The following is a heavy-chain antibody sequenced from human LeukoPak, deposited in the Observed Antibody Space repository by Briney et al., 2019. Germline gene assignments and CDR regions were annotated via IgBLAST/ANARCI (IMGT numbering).Heavy chain of an antibody. D-gene: IGHD3-3*01. CDR1: GFTFDDYA. J-gene: IGHJ4*02. CDR2: ISLNSGMI. Sequence: GGSLRLSCVASGFTFDDYAMYWVRQAPGKGLEWVSGISLNSGMIVYADSVKGRFTLSRDNAKNSLYLQMNSLRAEDTAIYYCARVYSLGFWSGYYVGWGQGNLVTVSS. V-gene: IGHV3-9*01. CDR3: ARVYSLGFWSGYYVG.